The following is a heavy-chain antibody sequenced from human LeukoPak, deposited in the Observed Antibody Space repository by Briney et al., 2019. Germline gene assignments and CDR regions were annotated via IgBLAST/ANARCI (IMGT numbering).Heavy chain of an antibody. CDR2: ISDTGTT. Sequence: SETLSLTCTVSGDSISRYYWNWIRQPPGKGPEWIGCISDTGTTKYNPAFKSRVTVSVDLSKNQFSLTLRSVTAADTAVYFCATGYYEPFERWGQGTLVSVSS. CDR1: GDSISRYY. CDR3: ATGYYEPFER. D-gene: IGHD3-22*01. J-gene: IGHJ1*01. V-gene: IGHV4-59*01.